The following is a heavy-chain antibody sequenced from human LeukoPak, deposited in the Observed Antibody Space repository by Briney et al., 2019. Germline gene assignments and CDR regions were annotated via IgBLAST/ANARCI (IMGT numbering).Heavy chain of an antibody. V-gene: IGHV4-4*07. CDR1: GASISSYY. J-gene: IGHJ5*02. CDR3: ARDSGTTGEVKFDP. CDR2: IYVTGST. Sequence: KPSETLSLTCTVSGASISSYYWSWIRQPAGKALEWIGRIYVTGSTTYNPSLESRVTMSLHTSKNHFSLKLRSVTAADTAVYYCARDSGTTGEVKFDPWGQGTLVTVSS. D-gene: IGHD1-7*01.